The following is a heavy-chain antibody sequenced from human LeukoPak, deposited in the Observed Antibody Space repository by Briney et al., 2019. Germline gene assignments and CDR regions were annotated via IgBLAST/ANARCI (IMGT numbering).Heavy chain of an antibody. CDR3: ARDIVGATLNQFYFDY. V-gene: IGHV3-21*01. D-gene: IGHD1-26*01. CDR2: ISSSSSYI. J-gene: IGHJ4*02. Sequence: KSGGSLRLSCAASGFTFSSYSMNWVRQAPGKGLEWVSSISSSSSYIYYADSVKGRFTISRDNAKNSLYLQMNSLRAEDTAVYYCARDIVGATLNQFYFDYWGQGTLVTVSS. CDR1: GFTFSSYS.